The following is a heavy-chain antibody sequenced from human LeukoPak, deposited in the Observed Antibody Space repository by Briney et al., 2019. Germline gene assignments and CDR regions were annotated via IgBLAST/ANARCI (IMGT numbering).Heavy chain of an antibody. D-gene: IGHD3-10*01. CDR1: GYTFTSYD. V-gene: IGHV1-8*01. CDR3: ARSQYGSGSYYTPFDP. Sequence: GASVKVSCKASGYTFTSYDINWVRQATGQGLEWVGWMSPNSGNTVYAQKFQGRVTMTRNTSISTAYMELSSLRSEDTAVYYCARSQYGSGSYYTPFDPWGQGTLVTVSS. J-gene: IGHJ5*02. CDR2: MSPNSGNT.